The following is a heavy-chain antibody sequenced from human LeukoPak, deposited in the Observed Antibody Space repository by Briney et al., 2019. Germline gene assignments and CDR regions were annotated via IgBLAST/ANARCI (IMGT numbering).Heavy chain of an antibody. CDR3: ARQRRHSSSWYYFDY. V-gene: IGHV5-51*01. D-gene: IGHD6-13*01. Sequence: GESLKISCKGSGYSFTTYWIGWVRQMPGKGLEGMGIIYPGDSDTRYSPSFQGQVTISADKSISTAYLQRSSLKASDTAMYYCARQRRHSSSWYYFDYWGQGTLVTVSS. CDR1: GYSFTTYW. J-gene: IGHJ4*02. CDR2: IYPGDSDT.